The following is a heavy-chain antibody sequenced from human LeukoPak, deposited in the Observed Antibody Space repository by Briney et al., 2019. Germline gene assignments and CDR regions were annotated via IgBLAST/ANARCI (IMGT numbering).Heavy chain of an antibody. V-gene: IGHV1-46*01. Sequence: GASVKVSCKASGYTFTSYFMHWVRQAPGQGLEWMGVVNPSSGSTTYSQKFLGRVTMTRDTSTSTVYMDLSSLRSEDTALYYCARAVGPRGGNWFDPWGQGTLVTVSS. CDR3: ARAVGPRGGNWFDP. CDR1: GYTFTSYF. D-gene: IGHD1-26*01. CDR2: VNPSSGST. J-gene: IGHJ5*02.